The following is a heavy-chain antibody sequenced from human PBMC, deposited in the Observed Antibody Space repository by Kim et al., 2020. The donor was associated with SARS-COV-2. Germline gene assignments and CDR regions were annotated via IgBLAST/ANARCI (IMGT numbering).Heavy chain of an antibody. Sequence: GGSLRLSCAASGFTFSSYGMHWVRQAPGKGLEWVAVISYDGSNKYYADSVKGRFTISRDNSKNTLYLQMNSLRAEDTAVYYCARVSRAKMVRDCPGYWGQGTLVTVSS. CDR2: ISYDGSNK. V-gene: IGHV3-33*05. J-gene: IGHJ4*02. D-gene: IGHD3-10*01. CDR1: GFTFSSYG. CDR3: ARVSRAKMVRDCPGY.